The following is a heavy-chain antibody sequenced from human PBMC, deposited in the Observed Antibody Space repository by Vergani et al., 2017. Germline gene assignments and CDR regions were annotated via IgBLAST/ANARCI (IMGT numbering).Heavy chain of an antibody. D-gene: IGHD7-27*01. CDR2: INYVGRT. J-gene: IGHJ5*02. V-gene: IGHV4-39*01. CDR1: GGSINPSSSF. Sequence: QVQLQQWGAGVVKPSETLSLICTVSGGSINPSSSFWGWIRQSPGKGLEWIGSINYVGRTYYIPSLQSRATVFVDTSKNQFSLNLTSVTAADTAVYYCATGAGPFDIWGQGTLVTVSS. CDR3: ATGAGPFDI.